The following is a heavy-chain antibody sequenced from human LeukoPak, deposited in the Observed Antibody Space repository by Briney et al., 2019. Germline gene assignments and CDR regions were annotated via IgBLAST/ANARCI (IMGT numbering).Heavy chain of an antibody. CDR1: GYRFTSYW. Sequence: GESLKISCKGSGYRFTSYWIGWVRQMPGKGLEWMGIIYPADSDTRYSPSFQGQVTISADKSISTACLQWSSLKASDTAMYYCARRGDSYDTRPLDYWGQGTLVTVSS. V-gene: IGHV5-51*01. J-gene: IGHJ4*02. D-gene: IGHD3-22*01. CDR3: ARRGDSYDTRPLDY. CDR2: IYPADSDT.